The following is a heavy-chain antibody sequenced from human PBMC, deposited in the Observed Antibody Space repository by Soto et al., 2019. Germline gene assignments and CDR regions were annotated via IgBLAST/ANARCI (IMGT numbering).Heavy chain of an antibody. CDR3: ATQEVGGTYVYTFDP. V-gene: IGHV4-39*02. Sequence: QLQLQESGPGLVKPSETLSLTCTVSGGSISSSSYYWGWIRQPPGKGLEWIGSIYCSGSTYYNPSLKSRVTISVDTSKNHFSLKLSSVTAAHTAVYYCATQEVGGTYVYTFDPWGQGTLVTVSS. D-gene: IGHD1-26*01. CDR1: GGSISSSSYY. CDR2: IYCSGST. J-gene: IGHJ5*02.